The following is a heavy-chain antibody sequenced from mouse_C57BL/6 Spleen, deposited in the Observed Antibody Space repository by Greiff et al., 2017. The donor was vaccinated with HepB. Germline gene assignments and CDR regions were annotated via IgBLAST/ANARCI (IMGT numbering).Heavy chain of an antibody. D-gene: IGHD2-3*01. CDR2: ISYDGSN. CDR1: GYSITSGYY. V-gene: IGHV3-6*01. CDR3: ARGIDGYYPFAY. J-gene: IGHJ3*01. Sequence: ESGPGLVKPSQSLSLTCSVTGYSITSGYYWNWIRQFPGNKLEWMGYISYDGSNNYNPSLKNRISITRDTSKNQFFLKLNSVTTEDTATYYCARGIDGYYPFAYWGQGTLVTVSA.